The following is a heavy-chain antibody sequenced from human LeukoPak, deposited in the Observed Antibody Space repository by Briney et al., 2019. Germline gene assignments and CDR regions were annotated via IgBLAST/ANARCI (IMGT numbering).Heavy chain of an antibody. V-gene: IGHV3-23*01. CDR2: ISGSGGST. D-gene: IGHD2-2*01. J-gene: IGHJ4*02. CDR3: AKDEYCSSTSCFSYFDY. CDR1: GFTFSSYA. Sequence: GGSLRLSCAASGFTFSSYAMSWVCQAPGKGLEWVSAISGSGGSTYYADSVKGRFTISRDNSKNTLYLQMNSLRAEDTAVYYCAKDEYCSSTSCFSYFDYWGQGTLVTVSS.